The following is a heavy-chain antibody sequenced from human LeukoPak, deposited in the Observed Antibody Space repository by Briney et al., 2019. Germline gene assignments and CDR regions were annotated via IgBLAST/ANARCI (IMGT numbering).Heavy chain of an antibody. CDR2: RYYAGSA. Sequence: SETLSLTCTVSGGSISNYYCSWIRQAPGKGLEWIGSRYYAGSASYSSSLRSRATISLGTSKNQFSLKLTSVTAADTAVYYCASAEPRGSIWYPYWGQGTLVTVSS. CDR1: GGSISNYY. D-gene: IGHD6-13*01. CDR3: ASAEPRGSIWYPY. J-gene: IGHJ4*02. V-gene: IGHV4-59*01.